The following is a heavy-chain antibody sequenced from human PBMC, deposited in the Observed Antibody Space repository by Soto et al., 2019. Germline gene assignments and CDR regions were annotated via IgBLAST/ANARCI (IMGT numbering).Heavy chain of an antibody. CDR3: ARDNWNSY. D-gene: IGHD1-1*01. V-gene: IGHV3-74*01. CDR2: VKSDGSST. Sequence: GGSLRLSCAASGFPFSDFYMSWIRQAPGKGLEWLSRVKSDGSSTSYADSVKGRFTISRDNAKNTLYLQMNSLRAEDTAVYYCARDNWNSYWGQGTLVTVSS. CDR1: GFPFSDFY. J-gene: IGHJ4*02.